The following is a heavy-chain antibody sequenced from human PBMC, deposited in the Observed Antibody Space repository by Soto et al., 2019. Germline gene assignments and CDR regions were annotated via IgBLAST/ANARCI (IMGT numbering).Heavy chain of an antibody. CDR2: LYSGST. CDR1: GGSISSRSAY. CDR3: ATTRGIAVGGSFAN. Sequence: KTSETLSLTCSVSGGSISSRSAYLGWIRQPPGKGLEWIGTLYSGSTYSNPSLKSRVTISVDTSKDQFSLNLRSVAAADTAIYYCATTRGIAVGGSFANWGQGILVTVSS. D-gene: IGHD6-19*01. J-gene: IGHJ4*02. V-gene: IGHV4-39*01.